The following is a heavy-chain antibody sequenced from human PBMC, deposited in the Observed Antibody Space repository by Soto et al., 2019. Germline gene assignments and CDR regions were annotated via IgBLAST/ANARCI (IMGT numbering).Heavy chain of an antibody. V-gene: IGHV1-24*01. CDR3: VAGRTRCLQSPLEF. D-gene: IGHD1-1*01. CDR2: FDPEDGKT. J-gene: IGHJ4*02. Sequence: QVHLIQSGAEVKKPGASVKVSCKVAGYTLTELSMHWVRQAPGKGLEWMGGFDPEDGKTTSAQKFQGRVTVTEDTSTDTAYMELSSLRSEDTAVYYYVAGRTRCLQSPLEFWGQGTLVTVSS. CDR1: GYTLTELS.